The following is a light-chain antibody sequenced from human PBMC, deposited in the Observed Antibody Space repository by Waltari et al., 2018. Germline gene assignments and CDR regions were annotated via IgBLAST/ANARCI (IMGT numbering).Light chain of an antibody. CDR2: WAS. CDR1: QSVVYSSNNQNY. CDR3: QQYYSTPIT. Sequence: DIVMTQSPDSLAVSLGERATINCKSSQSVVYSSNNQNYLAWYQQKPGQPPKLLIYWASTRESGVPDRFSGSGSGTDFTLTISSLQAEDVAVYYCQQYYSTPITFGQGTRLEIK. V-gene: IGKV4-1*01. J-gene: IGKJ5*01.